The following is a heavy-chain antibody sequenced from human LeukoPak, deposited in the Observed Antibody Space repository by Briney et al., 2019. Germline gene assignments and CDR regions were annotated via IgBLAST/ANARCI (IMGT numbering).Heavy chain of an antibody. CDR1: GYTFTSYG. Sequence: ASVKVSCKASGYTFTSYGISWVRQAPGQGLEWMGWISAYNGNTNYAQKLQGRVTMTTDTSTSTAYMELRSLRSDDTAVYYCARDSCSSTSCYRSYYYYYGMDVWGQGTTVTVSS. J-gene: IGHJ6*02. CDR3: ARDSCSSTSCYRSYYYYYGMDV. CDR2: ISAYNGNT. V-gene: IGHV1-18*01. D-gene: IGHD2-2*02.